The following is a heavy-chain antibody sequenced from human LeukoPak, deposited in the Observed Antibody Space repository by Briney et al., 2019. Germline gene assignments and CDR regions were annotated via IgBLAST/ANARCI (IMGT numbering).Heavy chain of an antibody. Sequence: GGSLRLSCAASGFTVISNYMSWVRQAPGKGLEWVSVIYSGGSTYYADSVKGRFTISRHNSKNTLYLQMNSLRAEDTAVYYCARAWLHMSYNWFDPWGQGTLVTVSS. CDR3: ARAWLHMSYNWFDP. J-gene: IGHJ5*02. CDR2: IYSGGST. CDR1: GFTVISNY. V-gene: IGHV3-53*04. D-gene: IGHD2-21*01.